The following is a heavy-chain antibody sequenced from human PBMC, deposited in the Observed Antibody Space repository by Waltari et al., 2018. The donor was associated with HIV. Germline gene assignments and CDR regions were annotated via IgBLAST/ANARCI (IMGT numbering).Heavy chain of an antibody. D-gene: IGHD6-19*01. J-gene: IGHJ4*02. Sequence: QVQLVESGGGVVQPGRSLRLSCAASRFTFSSYAMHWVRQGPVKGLGGVAVISYYGANKYDADSVKGRFTISRDNSKNTLYLQMNSLRAEDTAVYYCAKGASGWSPGYWGQGTLVTVSS. CDR1: RFTFSSYA. V-gene: IGHV3-30*18. CDR2: ISYYGANK. CDR3: AKGASGWSPGY.